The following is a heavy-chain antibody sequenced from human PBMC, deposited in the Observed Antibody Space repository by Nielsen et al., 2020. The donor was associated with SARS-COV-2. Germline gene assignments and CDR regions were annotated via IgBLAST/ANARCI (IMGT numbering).Heavy chain of an antibody. CDR2: IYHSGST. D-gene: IGHD3-9*01. J-gene: IGHJ6*02. CDR1: GYSISSGYY. V-gene: IGHV4-38-2*02. CDR3: ARSYVLTAYYGMDV. Sequence: SETLSLTCTVYGYSISSGYYWGWLRQPPGKGLEWIGSIYHSGSTYYNPSLKSRVTISVDTSKNQFSLRLSSVTAADTAVYYCARSYVLTAYYGMDVWGQGTTVTVSS.